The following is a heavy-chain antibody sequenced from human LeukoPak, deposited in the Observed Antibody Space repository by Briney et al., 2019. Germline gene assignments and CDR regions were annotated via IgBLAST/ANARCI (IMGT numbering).Heavy chain of an antibody. CDR1: GFTFSNAW. D-gene: IGHD2-21*02. CDR3: TTDPYCGGDCYFDY. CDR2: IKSKTDGGTT. Sequence: GGSLRLSCAASGFTFSNAWMSWVRQAPGKGLEWVGRIKSKTDGGTTDYAAPVKGRFTTSRDDSKNTLYLQMNSLKTEDTAVYYCTTDPYCGGDCYFDYWGQGTLVTVSS. J-gene: IGHJ4*02. V-gene: IGHV3-15*01.